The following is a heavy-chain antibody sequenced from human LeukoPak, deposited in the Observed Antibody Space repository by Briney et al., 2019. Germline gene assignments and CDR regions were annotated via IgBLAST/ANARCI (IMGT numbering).Heavy chain of an antibody. J-gene: IGHJ5*02. Sequence: SETLSLTCTVSGGSISSGSYYWSWIRQPPGKGLEWIGSIYHSGSTYYNPSLKSRVTISVDTSKNQFSLKLSSVTAADTAVYYCARDGLKNLYNWLDPWGQGTLVTVSS. CDR3: ARDGLKNLYNWLDP. CDR1: GGSISSGSYY. D-gene: IGHD3/OR15-3a*01. V-gene: IGHV4-39*07. CDR2: IYHSGST.